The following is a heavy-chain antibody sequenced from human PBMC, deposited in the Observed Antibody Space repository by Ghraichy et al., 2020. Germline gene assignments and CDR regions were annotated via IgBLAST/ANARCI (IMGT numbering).Heavy chain of an antibody. D-gene: IGHD5-12*01. CDR2: INPSGGST. V-gene: IGHV1-46*01. Sequence: ASVKVSCKASGYTFTSYYMHWVRQAPGQGLEWMGIINPSGGSTSYAQKFQGRVTMTRDTSTSTVYMELSSLRSEDTAVYYCARDPIPLVDNPLPGNFDYWGQGTLVTVSS. J-gene: IGHJ4*02. CDR3: ARDPIPLVDNPLPGNFDY. CDR1: GYTFTSYY.